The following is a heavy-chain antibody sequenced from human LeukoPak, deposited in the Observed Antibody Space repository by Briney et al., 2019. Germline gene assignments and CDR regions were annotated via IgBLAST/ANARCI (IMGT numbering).Heavy chain of an antibody. D-gene: IGHD6-13*01. CDR2: ISGSGGST. CDR1: GFTFSSYA. V-gene: IGHV3-23*01. CDR3: AEDNKGIAAAGSDAFDI. Sequence: GGSLRLSCAASGFTFSSYAMSWVRQAPGKGLEWVSAISGSGGSTYYADSVKGRFTISRDNSKNTLYLQMNSLRAEDTAVYYCAEDNKGIAAAGSDAFDIWGQGTMVTVSS. J-gene: IGHJ3*02.